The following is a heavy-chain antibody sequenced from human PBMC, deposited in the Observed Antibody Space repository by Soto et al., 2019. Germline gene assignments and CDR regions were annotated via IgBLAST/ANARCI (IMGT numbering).Heavy chain of an antibody. Sequence: QVQLQQWGAGLLKPSETLSLTCAVYGGSFSGYYWSWIRQPPGKGLEWIGEINHSGSTNYNPSLKSRVTISVDTSKNQFSLKLSSVIAADTAVYYCARGRGIAVAEDYWGQGTLVTVSS. CDR2: INHSGST. D-gene: IGHD6-19*01. V-gene: IGHV4-34*01. CDR3: ARGRGIAVAEDY. CDR1: GGSFSGYY. J-gene: IGHJ4*02.